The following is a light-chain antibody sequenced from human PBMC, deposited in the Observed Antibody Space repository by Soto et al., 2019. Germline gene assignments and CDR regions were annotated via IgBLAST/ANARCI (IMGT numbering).Light chain of an antibody. CDR3: QSYDSSLSGYVV. V-gene: IGLV1-40*01. J-gene: IGLJ2*01. CDR1: SSNIGAGYD. Sequence: QSVLTRPPSVSGAPGQRVTISCTGSSSNIGAGYDVHWYQQLPGTAPKLLIYGNSNRPSGVPDRFSGSKSGTSASLAITGLQAEDEADYYCQSYDSSLSGYVVFGGGTMLTVL. CDR2: GNS.